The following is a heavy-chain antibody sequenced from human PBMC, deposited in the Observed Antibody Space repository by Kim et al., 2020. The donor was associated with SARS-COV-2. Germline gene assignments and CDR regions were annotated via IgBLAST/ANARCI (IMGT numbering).Heavy chain of an antibody. J-gene: IGHJ6*02. Sequence: GGSLRLSCAASGFTFSSYSMNWVRQAPGKGLEWVSYISSSSSTIYYADSVKGRFTISRDNAKNSLYLQMNSLRDEDTAVYYCARLFNYSSGWPTYYYYYGMDVWGQGTTVTVSS. D-gene: IGHD6-19*01. CDR1: GFTFSSYS. CDR3: ARLFNYSSGWPTYYYYYGMDV. CDR2: ISSSSSTI. V-gene: IGHV3-48*02.